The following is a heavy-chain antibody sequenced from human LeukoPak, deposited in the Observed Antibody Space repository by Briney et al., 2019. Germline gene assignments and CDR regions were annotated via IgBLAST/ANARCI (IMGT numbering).Heavy chain of an antibody. V-gene: IGHV3-30*02. D-gene: IGHD6-13*01. CDR3: AKDLGRPKAAAGTSDY. Sequence: DSVKGRFTISRDNSKNTLYLQMNSLRAEDTAVYYCAKDLGRPKAAAGTSDYWGQGTLVTVSS. J-gene: IGHJ4*02.